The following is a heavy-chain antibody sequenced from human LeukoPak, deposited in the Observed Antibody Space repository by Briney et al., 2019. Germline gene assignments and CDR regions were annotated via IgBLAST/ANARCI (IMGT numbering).Heavy chain of an antibody. CDR1: GGSFSGYY. Sequence: SETLSLTCAVYGGSFSGYYWSWIRQPPGKGLEWIGEINHSGSTNYNPSLKSRVTISVDTSKNQFSLKLSSATAADTAVYYCARGLLGYCTNGVCPNYYYMDVWGKGTTVTVSS. V-gene: IGHV4-34*01. D-gene: IGHD2-8*01. CDR3: ARGLLGYCTNGVCPNYYYMDV. J-gene: IGHJ6*03. CDR2: INHSGST.